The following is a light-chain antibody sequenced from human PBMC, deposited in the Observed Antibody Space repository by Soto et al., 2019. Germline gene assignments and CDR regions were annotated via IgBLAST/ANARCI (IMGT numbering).Light chain of an antibody. Sequence: DIQLTQSPATLSSSVGDRVTTTCRASQSISSLLAWYQQKPGKAPKLLIYDASSRQSGVPARFSGSGSGTEFTLTISSLEPDDFAAYYCQQYGSDPWTFGQGTKVDIK. V-gene: IGKV1-5*01. CDR1: QSISSL. CDR3: QQYGSDPWT. J-gene: IGKJ1*01. CDR2: DAS.